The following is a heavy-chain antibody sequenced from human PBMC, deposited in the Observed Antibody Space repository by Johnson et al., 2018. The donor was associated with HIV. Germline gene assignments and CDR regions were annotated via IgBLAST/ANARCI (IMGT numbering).Heavy chain of an antibody. CDR1: GFTFSSYG. CDR3: AKDLSAISGDAFDI. CDR2: IRYDGSNK. V-gene: IGHV3-30*02. Sequence: QVQVLESGGGVVQPGGSLRLSCAASGFTFSSYGMHWVRQAPGKGLEWVTFIRYDGSNKYYVDSVKGRFTISRDNSKNPLYLQMNSLRAEDTAVYYCAKDLSAISGDAFDIWGQGTMVTVSS. D-gene: IGHD5-24*01. J-gene: IGHJ3*02.